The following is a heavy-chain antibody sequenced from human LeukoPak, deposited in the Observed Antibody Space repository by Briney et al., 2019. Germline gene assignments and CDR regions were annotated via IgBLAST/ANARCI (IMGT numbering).Heavy chain of an antibody. D-gene: IGHD3-22*01. CDR2: TFSRSKWYN. J-gene: IGHJ4*02. V-gene: IGHV6-1*01. CDR3: AADYYDSSGYSLRGFDS. Sequence: PSQTLSLTCAISGDSISSNSATWNWIRQSPSRGLEWLGRTFSRSKWYNDYAVSVKSRITINPATSKNQFSLQLNSVTPEDTAVYYCAADYYDSSGYSLRGFDSWGQGTLVTVSS. CDR1: GDSISSNSAT.